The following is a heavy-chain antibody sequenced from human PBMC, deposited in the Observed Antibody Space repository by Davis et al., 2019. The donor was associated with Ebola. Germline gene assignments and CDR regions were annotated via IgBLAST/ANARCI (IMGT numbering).Heavy chain of an antibody. J-gene: IGHJ6*02. CDR2: ISAYNGNT. V-gene: IGHV1-18*04. D-gene: IGHD3-16*01. CDR3: ARDGDYDYGMDV. CDR1: GYTFTGYY. Sequence: ASVKVSCKASGYTFTGYYMHWVRQAPGQGLEWMGWISAYNGNTNYAQKLQGRVTMTTDTSTSTAYMELRSLRSDDTAVYYCARDGDYDYGMDVWGQGTTVTVSS.